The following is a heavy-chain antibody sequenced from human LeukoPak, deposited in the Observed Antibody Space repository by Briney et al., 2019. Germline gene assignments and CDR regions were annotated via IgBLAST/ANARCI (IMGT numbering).Heavy chain of an antibody. V-gene: IGHV4-34*01. CDR3: AGYYGSGSYYGWFDP. D-gene: IGHD3-10*01. J-gene: IGHJ5*02. CDR1: GGSFSGYY. Sequence: SETLSLTCAVDGGSFSGYYWSWIRQPPGKGLEWIGEINHSGSTNYNPSLKSRVTISVDTSKNQFSLKLSSVTAADTAVYYCAGYYGSGSYYGWFDPWGQGTLVTVSS. CDR2: INHSGST.